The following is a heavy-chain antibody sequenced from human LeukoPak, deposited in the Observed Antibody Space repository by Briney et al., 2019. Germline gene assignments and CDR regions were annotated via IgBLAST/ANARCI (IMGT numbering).Heavy chain of an antibody. CDR2: ISSSDSTI. D-gene: IGHD3-10*01. CDR3: AREWYYYGSGFDY. V-gene: IGHV3-48*03. Sequence: GGSLRLSCAASGFTFSSYEMNWVRQAPGKGLEWVSYISSSDSTIYYADSVKGRFTISRDNAKNPLYLQMSSLRAEDTAVYYCAREWYYYGSGFDYWGQGTLVTVSS. CDR1: GFTFSSYE. J-gene: IGHJ4*02.